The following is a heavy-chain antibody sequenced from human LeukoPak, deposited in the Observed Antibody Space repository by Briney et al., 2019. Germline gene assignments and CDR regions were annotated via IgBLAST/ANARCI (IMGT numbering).Heavy chain of an antibody. CDR3: ARAAHYYDSSGYYHFDY. Sequence: SETLSLTCTVSGGSISSGDYYWGWIRQPPGKGLEWIGSIFHSGSTYYNPSLKSRVTISVDTSKNQFSLKLSSVTAADTAVYYCARAAHYYDSSGYYHFDYWGQGTLVTVSS. CDR1: GGSISSGDYY. CDR2: IFHSGST. J-gene: IGHJ4*02. D-gene: IGHD3-22*01. V-gene: IGHV4-39*07.